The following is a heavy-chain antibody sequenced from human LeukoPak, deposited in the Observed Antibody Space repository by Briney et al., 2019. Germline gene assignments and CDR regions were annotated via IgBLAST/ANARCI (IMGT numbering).Heavy chain of an antibody. CDR1: GFTFSSYG. Sequence: GGSLRLSCAASGFTFSSYGMHWVRQAPGRGLEWVAQVWSKGDNTYYGDSMKGRFTISRDNSKNTAYLQMNNLRDEDTAVYYCARDGQSLAPYAMDVWGQGTTVIVSS. J-gene: IGHJ6*02. CDR2: VWSKGDNT. CDR3: ARDGQSLAPYAMDV. V-gene: IGHV3-33*01.